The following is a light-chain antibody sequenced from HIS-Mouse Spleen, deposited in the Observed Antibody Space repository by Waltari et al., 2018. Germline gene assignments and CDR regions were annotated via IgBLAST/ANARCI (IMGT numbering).Light chain of an antibody. CDR3: QQLNSYPPT. Sequence: DIQLTQSPSFLSASVGYRVTIPCRASQGLRSYLAWYQQKPGKAPKLLIYAASTLQSGVPSRFSGSGSGTEFTLTISSLQPEDFATYYCQQLNSYPPTFGQGTKVEIK. CDR1: QGLRSY. J-gene: IGKJ1*01. CDR2: AAS. V-gene: IGKV1-9*01.